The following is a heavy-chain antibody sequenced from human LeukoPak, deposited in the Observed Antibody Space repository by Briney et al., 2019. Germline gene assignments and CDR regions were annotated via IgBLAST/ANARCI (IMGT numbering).Heavy chain of an antibody. J-gene: IGHJ4*02. CDR3: AKGLAVAGHFDY. V-gene: IGHV3-48*01. Sequence: PGGSLRLSCAASGFIFSTYSMNWVRQAPGKGLEWVSYIGSGSSPIYYVDSVKGRFTISRDNAKNTLYLQMNSLRAEDTAVYYCAKGLAVAGHFDYWGQGTLVTVSS. D-gene: IGHD6-19*01. CDR1: GFIFSTYS. CDR2: IGSGSSPI.